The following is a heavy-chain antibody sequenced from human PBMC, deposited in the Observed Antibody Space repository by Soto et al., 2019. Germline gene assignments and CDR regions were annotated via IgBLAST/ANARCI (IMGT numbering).Heavy chain of an antibody. V-gene: IGHV1-46*01. Sequence: QVQLVQSGAEVKKPGASVRVSCKASGYTFIDNYMHWVRQAPGQGLEWMAIINPSSGIANYAHKFQDRFIMTRYSSTGTVYMELSSLTSDDTAFYYCARDLFGSGYSFDYWGQGTLVTVSS. J-gene: IGHJ4*02. CDR3: ARDLFGSGYSFDY. CDR2: INPSSGIA. D-gene: IGHD5-12*01. CDR1: GYTFIDNY.